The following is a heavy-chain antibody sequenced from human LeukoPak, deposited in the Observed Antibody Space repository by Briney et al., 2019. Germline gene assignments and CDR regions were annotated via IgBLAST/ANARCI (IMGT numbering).Heavy chain of an antibody. D-gene: IGHD2-8*02. CDR1: GFTFSSYV. V-gene: IGHV3-64*01. J-gene: IGHJ4*02. CDR2: ISSNGDST. CDR3: ATYRQVLLPFES. Sequence: GGSLRLSCAASGFTFSSYVMHWVRQAPGKGLEYVSGISSNGDSTHYVSSVKDRFTISRDNSKSTLSLQMNSLRAEDTAIYYCATYRQVLLPFESWGQGTLVTVSS.